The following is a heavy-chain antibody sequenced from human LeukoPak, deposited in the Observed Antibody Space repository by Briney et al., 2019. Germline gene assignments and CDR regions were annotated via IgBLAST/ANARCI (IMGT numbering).Heavy chain of an antibody. CDR1: GGTFSSYA. CDR2: IIPIFGTA. V-gene: IGHV1-69*06. CDR3: ARDPHLYCSSTSCYFNDY. J-gene: IGHJ4*02. D-gene: IGHD2-2*01. Sequence: GASVKVSCKASGGTFSSYAISWVRQAPGQGLEWMGGIIPIFGTANYAQKFQGIVTITADKSTSTAYMELSSLRSEDTAVYYCARDPHLYCSSTSCYFNDYWGQGTLVTVSS.